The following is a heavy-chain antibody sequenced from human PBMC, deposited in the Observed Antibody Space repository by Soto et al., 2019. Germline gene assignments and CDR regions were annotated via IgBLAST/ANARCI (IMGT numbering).Heavy chain of an antibody. D-gene: IGHD3-3*01. J-gene: IGHJ3*02. CDR1: GFTFSSYA. Sequence: PGGSLRLSCAASGFTFSSYAMSWVRQAPGKGLEWVSAISGSGGSTYYADSVKGRFTISRDNSKNTLYLQMNSLRAEDTAVYYCADNYDFWSGYYWDDAFDIWGQGTMVTVSS. V-gene: IGHV3-23*01. CDR2: ISGSGGST. CDR3: ADNYDFWSGYYWDDAFDI.